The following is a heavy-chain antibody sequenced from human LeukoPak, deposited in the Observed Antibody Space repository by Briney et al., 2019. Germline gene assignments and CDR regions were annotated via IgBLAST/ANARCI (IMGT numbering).Heavy chain of an antibody. CDR2: ISYDGSNK. J-gene: IGHJ5*02. CDR1: GFTFSSYV. V-gene: IGHV3-30*18. CDR3: AKDGRDGYNFCFDP. Sequence: GGSLRLSCAASGFTFSSYVMHWVRQAPGKGLEWVAVISYDGSNKYYADSVKGRFTISSDNSKNTLYLQMNSLRAEDTAVSSCAKDGRDGYNFCFDPWGQGTLVTVSS. D-gene: IGHD5-24*01.